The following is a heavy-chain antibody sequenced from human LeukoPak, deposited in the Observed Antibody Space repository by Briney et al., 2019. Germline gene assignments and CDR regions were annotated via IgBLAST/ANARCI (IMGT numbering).Heavy chain of an antibody. CDR2: IYTSGST. CDR3: ARDPPVDSSGYYSDDAFDI. V-gene: IGHV4-4*07. D-gene: IGHD3-22*01. CDR1: GGSISGYY. J-gene: IGHJ3*02. Sequence: SETLSLTCTVSGGSISGYYWSWIRQPAGKGLEWIGRIYTSGSTNYNPSLKSRVTMSVDTSKNQFSLKLSSVTAADTAVYYCARDPPVDSSGYYSDDAFDIWGQGTMVTVSP.